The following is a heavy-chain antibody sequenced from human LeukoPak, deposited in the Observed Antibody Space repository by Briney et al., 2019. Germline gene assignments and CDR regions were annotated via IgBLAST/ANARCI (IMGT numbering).Heavy chain of an antibody. CDR2: IWYDGSNK. J-gene: IGHJ4*02. CDR3: ARAPRGELFLDY. V-gene: IGHV3-33*01. Sequence: PGGSLRLSCAASGFTFSSYGMHWFRQAPGKGLEWVAVIWYDGSNKYYADSVKFRFTISRDNSKNTLYLQMNSLRAEDTAVSYCARAPRGELFLDYWGQGTLVTVSS. D-gene: IGHD3-10*01. CDR1: GFTFSSYG.